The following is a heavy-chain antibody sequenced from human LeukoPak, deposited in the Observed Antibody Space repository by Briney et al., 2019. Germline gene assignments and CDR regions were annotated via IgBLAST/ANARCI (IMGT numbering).Heavy chain of an antibody. D-gene: IGHD1-14*01. CDR1: GFTVITND. Sequence: GGSLRLSCAAPGFTVITNDMTWVRQAPGKGLEWVSVLYSDGNTKYADSVQGRFTISRDNSKNTLNLEMNSLSPDDTAVYYCARGVEPLAANTLAYWGQGTLVTVSS. CDR3: ARGVEPLAANTLAY. J-gene: IGHJ4*02. CDR2: LYSDGNT. V-gene: IGHV3-53*01.